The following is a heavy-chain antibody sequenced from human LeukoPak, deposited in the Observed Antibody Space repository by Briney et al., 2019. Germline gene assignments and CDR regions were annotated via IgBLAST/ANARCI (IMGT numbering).Heavy chain of an antibody. V-gene: IGHV1-3*04. CDR2: INTGNGDT. D-gene: IGHD3-3*01. J-gene: IGHJ4*02. CDR1: GYTFTNYA. CDR3: ARGLWSAHRREYYFDS. Sequence: ASVKVSCKASGYTFTNYAVYWMRQAPGQRLEWMGWINTGNGDTKFSQNYQARVTITRDASASTAYMELGSLTSEDTAVYFCARGLWSAHRREYYFDSWGQGTLVTVSS.